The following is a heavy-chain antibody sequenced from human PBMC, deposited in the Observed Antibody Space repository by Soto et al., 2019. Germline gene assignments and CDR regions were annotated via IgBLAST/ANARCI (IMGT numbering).Heavy chain of an antibody. J-gene: IGHJ4*02. CDR2: IYDNGIT. CDR1: GRSITSYY. V-gene: IGHV4-59*12. Sequence: QAVLQESGPGLVMPSETLSLTCSVSGRSITSYYWSWVRQPPGKGLEWIGYIYDNGITSQNPSLKSRVTMSADTSQNPFSLKLTSVTGADTAVYFCARTYDINGYANDFDSWGQGILVTVTS. D-gene: IGHD3-22*01. CDR3: ARTYDINGYANDFDS.